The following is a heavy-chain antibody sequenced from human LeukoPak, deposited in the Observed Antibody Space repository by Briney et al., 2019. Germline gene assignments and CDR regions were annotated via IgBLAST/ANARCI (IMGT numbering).Heavy chain of an antibody. V-gene: IGHV4-4*02. D-gene: IGHD2-15*01. Sequence: SETLSLTCAVSVGSISSSNWWSWVRQPPGKGLEWIGEVYHSGGTNYNPSLKSRVTISVDKSKNQFSLNLSSVTAADTAVYHCARRGCSGGICPFDYWGQGTLVTVSS. CDR2: VYHSGGT. CDR3: ARRGCSGGICPFDY. CDR1: VGSISSSNW. J-gene: IGHJ4*02.